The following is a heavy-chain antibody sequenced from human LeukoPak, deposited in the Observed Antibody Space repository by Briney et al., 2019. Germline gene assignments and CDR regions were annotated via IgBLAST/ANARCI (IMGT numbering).Heavy chain of an antibody. V-gene: IGHV4-59*01. CDR1: GGSISSYY. J-gene: IGHJ3*02. CDR2: IYYSGST. Sequence: SETLSLTCTVSGGSISSYYWSWIRQPPGKGLEWIGYIYYSGSTNYNPSLKSRVTISVDTSKNQFSPKLSSVTAADTAVYYCARDPSADAFDIWGQGTMVTVSS. CDR3: ARDPSADAFDI.